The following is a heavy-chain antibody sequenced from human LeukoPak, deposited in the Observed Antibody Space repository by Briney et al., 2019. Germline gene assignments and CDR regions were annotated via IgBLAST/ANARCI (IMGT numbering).Heavy chain of an antibody. J-gene: IGHJ4*02. V-gene: IGHV3-11*01. CDR1: GFTFSDYY. CDR3: ARGDYYDTRGYYYPHY. D-gene: IGHD3-22*01. CDR2: ISSRGSII. Sequence: GGSLRLSCAASGFTFSDYYMTWIRQAPGKGLEWVSYISSRGSIIYYADSVKGRFTISRDNAKNSLYLQMNSLRAEDTAVYYCARGDYYDTRGYYYPHYWGQGTLVTVSS.